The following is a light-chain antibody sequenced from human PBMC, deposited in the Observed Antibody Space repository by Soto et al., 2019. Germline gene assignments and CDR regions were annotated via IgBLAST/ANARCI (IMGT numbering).Light chain of an antibody. Sequence: DIQMTQSPSTLSASVGDRVTITCRASQSISSWLAWYQQKPGKAPKLLIYDASSLESGVPSRFSGSGSGTEFTLPISSLQPDDFATYYCQQYNSYRLTFGGGTKVESK. CDR1: QSISSW. J-gene: IGKJ4*01. CDR3: QQYNSYRLT. V-gene: IGKV1-5*01. CDR2: DAS.